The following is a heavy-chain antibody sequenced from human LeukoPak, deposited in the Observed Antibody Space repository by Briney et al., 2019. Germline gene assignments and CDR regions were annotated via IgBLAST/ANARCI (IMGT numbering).Heavy chain of an antibody. D-gene: IGHD1-26*01. CDR1: GGSVSGSY. J-gene: IGHJ4*02. CDR3: AKWNGGRYHFAS. Sequence: SETLSLTCTVSGGSVSGSYWNWLRQPPGEGLEWIGYVSNSGSGYTKYNPSLESRVTMSVETSKNQFSLKLSSVTAANTAVYYCAKWNGGRYHFASWGQGTLVTVSS. V-gene: IGHV4-59*02. CDR2: VSNSGSGYT.